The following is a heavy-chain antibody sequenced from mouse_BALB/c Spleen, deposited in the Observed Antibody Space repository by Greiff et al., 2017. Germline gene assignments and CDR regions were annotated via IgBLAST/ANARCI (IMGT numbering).Heavy chain of an antibody. CDR3: AYGNFDY. Sequence: EVQLVESGGGLVQPGGSRKLSCAASGFTFSSFGMHWVRQAPEKGLEWVAYISSGSSTIYYADTVKGRFTISRDNPKNTLFLQMTSLRSEDTAMYYCAYGNFDYWGQGTTRTVSS. CDR1: GFTFSSFG. D-gene: IGHD2-1*01. V-gene: IGHV5-17*02. CDR2: ISSGSSTI. J-gene: IGHJ2*01.